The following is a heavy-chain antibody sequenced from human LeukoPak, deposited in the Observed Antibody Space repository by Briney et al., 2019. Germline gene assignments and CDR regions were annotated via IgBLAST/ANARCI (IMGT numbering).Heavy chain of an antibody. Sequence: GGSLRLSCAASGFTFSSYAMSWVRQAPGKGLEWVSAISGSGGSTYYADSVKGRFTISRDNSKNTLYLQMNSLRAEDTAVYYCAKWDYYYGSGSLQTTDGDYYFDYWGQGTLVTVSS. D-gene: IGHD3-10*01. J-gene: IGHJ4*02. V-gene: IGHV3-23*01. CDR2: ISGSGGST. CDR3: AKWDYYYGSGSLQTTDGDYYFDY. CDR1: GFTFSSYA.